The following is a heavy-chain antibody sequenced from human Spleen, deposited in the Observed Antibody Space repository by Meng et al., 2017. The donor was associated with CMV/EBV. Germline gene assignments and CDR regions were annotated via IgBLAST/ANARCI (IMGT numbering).Heavy chain of an antibody. CDR2: VPYDGSSP. J-gene: IGHJ3*02. Sequence: GGSLRLSCAAPGFIFSDYAIHWVRQAPGRGLEWVAVVPYDGSSPYYADSVEGRFSISRDNSKNTLYLQMNSLRVEDTAVYYCAIVLPLGIWGQGTMVTVSS. D-gene: IGHD2-8*01. CDR1: GFIFSDYA. V-gene: IGHV3-30-3*01. CDR3: AIVLPLGI.